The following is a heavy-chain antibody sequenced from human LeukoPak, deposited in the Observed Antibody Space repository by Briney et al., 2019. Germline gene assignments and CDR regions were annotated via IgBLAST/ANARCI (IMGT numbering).Heavy chain of an antibody. V-gene: IGHV3-21*01. J-gene: IGHJ4*02. Sequence: PGGSLRLSCAASEFTFSSYTINWVRQAPGKGLEWVSSISSTSTYISYADSVKGRFTISRDNAKNSLYLQMNSLRAKDTAVYYCARGGGNFDYWGQGTLVTVSS. D-gene: IGHD2-15*01. CDR2: ISSTSTYI. CDR3: ARGGGNFDY. CDR1: EFTFSSYT.